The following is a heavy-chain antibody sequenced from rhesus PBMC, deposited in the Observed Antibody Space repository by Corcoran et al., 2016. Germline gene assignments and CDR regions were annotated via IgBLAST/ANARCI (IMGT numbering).Heavy chain of an antibody. D-gene: IGHD4-23*01. V-gene: IGHV3S5*01. CDR3: ARLTVTDSFIEYFEF. J-gene: IGHJ1*01. CDR1: GFPFSSYG. CDR2: INSGGGRT. Sequence: EVQLVETGGGLVQPGGALKLSCAASGFPFSSYGLSGVRQAPGKGLEWVAAINSGGGRTYYADSGKGRFTISRDNSKNTLSLQMNSLRAEDTAVYYCARLTVTDSFIEYFEFWGQGALVTVSS.